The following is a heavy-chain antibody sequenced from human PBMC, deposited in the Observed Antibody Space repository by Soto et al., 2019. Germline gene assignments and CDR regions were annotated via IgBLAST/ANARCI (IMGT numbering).Heavy chain of an antibody. CDR3: AGADYSAWAKGYYGMDV. Sequence: QVQLVQSGAEVKKPGASVKVSCKASGFTFTTYDIDWVRQATGQGLEWMGWMNPNSGNLGYAQKCQGRNTMTRDTSTRTVYMELSSLRPGDTAVYFCAGADYSAWAKGYYGMDVWGPGNTVTVSS. CDR1: GFTFTTYD. CDR2: MNPNSGNL. D-gene: IGHD6-19*01. J-gene: IGHJ6*02. V-gene: IGHV1-8*01.